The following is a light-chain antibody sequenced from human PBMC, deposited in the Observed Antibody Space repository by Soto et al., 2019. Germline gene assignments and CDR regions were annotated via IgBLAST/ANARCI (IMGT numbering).Light chain of an antibody. CDR3: QQYSNWPPIT. V-gene: IGKV3D-20*02. Sequence: EIVLTQSPGTLSLSPGERATLSCRASQSVSSSSLAWYQQKRGQAPRLLIHDASSRATGIPDRFSGSGSGTEFTLTISSLQSEDFAVYYCQQYSNWPPITFGQGTRLEI. CDR2: DAS. J-gene: IGKJ5*01. CDR1: QSVSSSS.